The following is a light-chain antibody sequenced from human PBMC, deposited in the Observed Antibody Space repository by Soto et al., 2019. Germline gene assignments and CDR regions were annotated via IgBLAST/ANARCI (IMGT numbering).Light chain of an antibody. CDR1: SGYSGYI. V-gene: IGLV4-60*03. J-gene: IGLJ3*02. CDR3: ETWDSKTWV. CDR2: LEVTGNF. Sequence: QAVVTQSSSASASLGSSVRLTCTLSSGYSGYIITWHQQQPGKAPRYLMKLEVTGNFNKGSGVPDRFSGSSSGADRYLIISNLQSEDVADYYCETWDSKTWVFGGGTQLTVL.